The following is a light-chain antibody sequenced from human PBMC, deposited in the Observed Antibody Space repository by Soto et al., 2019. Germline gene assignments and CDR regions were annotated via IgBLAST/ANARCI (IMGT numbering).Light chain of an antibody. Sequence: EIVMTQSPATLSVSPGERATLSCRASQSVSSNLAWYQQKPGQAPRLLIYGASTRATGIPARFSGSGSGTEFTLTISSQQSEDFAVYYCQQYNNWPITFGPGTKVDIK. CDR2: GAS. V-gene: IGKV3-15*01. CDR3: QQYNNWPIT. CDR1: QSVSSN. J-gene: IGKJ3*01.